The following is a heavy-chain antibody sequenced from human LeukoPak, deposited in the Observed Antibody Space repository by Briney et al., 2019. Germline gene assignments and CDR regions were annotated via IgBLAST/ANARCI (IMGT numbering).Heavy chain of an antibody. V-gene: IGHV3-21*01. CDR3: ARDRALTTRRYMDV. CDR1: GFTFSSYS. J-gene: IGHJ6*03. Sequence: GGSLRLSCAASGFTFSSYSMNWVRQAPGKGLEWVSSISSSSSYIYYADSVKGRFTISRDNAKNSLYLQMNSLRAEDTAVYYCARDRALTTRRYMDVWGKGTTVTVSS. D-gene: IGHD3-22*01. CDR2: ISSSSSYI.